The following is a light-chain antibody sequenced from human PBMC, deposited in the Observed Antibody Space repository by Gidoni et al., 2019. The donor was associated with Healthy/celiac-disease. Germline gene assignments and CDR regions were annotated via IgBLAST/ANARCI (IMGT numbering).Light chain of an antibody. Sequence: EIVLPQSTGTLSLSPGERATLSCRASQSVSSSYLAWYQQKPGQAPRLLIYGASSRATGIPDRFSGSGSGTDFTFTISRLEPEDFAVYYCQQYGSSPWTFGQGTKVEIK. J-gene: IGKJ1*01. CDR2: GAS. V-gene: IGKV3-20*01. CDR3: QQYGSSPWT. CDR1: QSVSSSY.